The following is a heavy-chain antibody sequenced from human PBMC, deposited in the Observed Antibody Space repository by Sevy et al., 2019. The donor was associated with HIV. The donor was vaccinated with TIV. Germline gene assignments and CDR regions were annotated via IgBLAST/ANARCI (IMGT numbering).Heavy chain of an antibody. V-gene: IGHV5-51*01. CDR2: IYPGDPDP. Sequence: GESLKTSCKGSGYRFSSYWIAWVRQMPGKGLEWMGIIYPGDPDPRYSPSFEGQVTISVDKSISTAFLQWSSLKASDTAMYYCACGFSYGHFDYWGQGTLVTVSS. D-gene: IGHD5-18*01. CDR1: GYRFSSYW. J-gene: IGHJ4*02. CDR3: ACGFSYGHFDY.